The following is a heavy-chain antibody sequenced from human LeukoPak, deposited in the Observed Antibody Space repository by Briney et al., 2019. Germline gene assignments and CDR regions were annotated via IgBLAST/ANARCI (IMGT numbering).Heavy chain of an antibody. CDR1: GGSFSGYY. D-gene: IGHD1-26*01. J-gene: IGHJ4*02. Sequence: SETLSLTCAVYGGSFSGYYWSWIRQPPGKGLEWIGEINHSGSTNYNPSLKSRVTISVDTSKNQFSLKLSSGTAADTAVYYCARGRVGARLWGQGTLVTVSS. CDR2: INHSGST. V-gene: IGHV4-34*01. CDR3: ARGRVGARL.